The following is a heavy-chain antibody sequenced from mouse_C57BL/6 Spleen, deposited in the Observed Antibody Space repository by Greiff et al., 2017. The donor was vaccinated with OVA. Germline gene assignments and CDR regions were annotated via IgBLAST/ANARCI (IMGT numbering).Heavy chain of an antibody. V-gene: IGHV10-1*01. D-gene: IGHD4-1*01. J-gene: IGHJ1*03. Sequence: EVQRVESGGGLVQPKGSLKLSCAASGFSFNTYAMNWVRQAPGKGLEWVARIRSKSNNYATYYADSVKDRFTISRDDSESMLYLQMNNLKTEDTAMYYCVRHDWDEGYFDVWGTGTTVTVSS. CDR3: VRHDWDEGYFDV. CDR1: GFSFNTYA. CDR2: IRSKSNNYAT.